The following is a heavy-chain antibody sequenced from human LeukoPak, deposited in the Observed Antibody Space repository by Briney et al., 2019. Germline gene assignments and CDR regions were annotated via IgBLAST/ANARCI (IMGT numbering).Heavy chain of an antibody. V-gene: IGHV4-59*01. Sequence: TSETLSLTCTVSGGSISSYYWSWIRQPPGKGLEWIGYIYYSGSTNYNPSLKSRVTVSVDTSKNQFSLKLSSVTAADTAVYYCARSKINWFDPWGQGTLVTVSS. CDR3: ARSKINWFDP. CDR2: IYYSGST. J-gene: IGHJ5*02. CDR1: GGSISSYY.